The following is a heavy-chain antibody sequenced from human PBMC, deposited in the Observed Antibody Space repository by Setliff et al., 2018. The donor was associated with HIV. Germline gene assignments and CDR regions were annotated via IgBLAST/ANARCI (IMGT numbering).Heavy chain of an antibody. D-gene: IGHD3-16*01. V-gene: IGHV4-38-2*02. CDR3: ARLDTIMLYTDC. J-gene: IGHJ4*02. Sequence: LSLTCSVSHYSISSEYYWGWFRQPPGKGLEYVGSIYQSGSTYYSPFFKSRVSMSIDTSKDQFSLRLKSLTASDTAVYYCARLDTIMLYTDCWGQGTLVTVSS. CDR2: IYQSGST. CDR1: HYSISSEYY.